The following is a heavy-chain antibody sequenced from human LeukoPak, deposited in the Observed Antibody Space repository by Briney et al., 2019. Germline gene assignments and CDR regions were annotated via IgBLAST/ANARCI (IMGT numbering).Heavy chain of an antibody. V-gene: IGHV3-23*01. Sequence: GGSLRLSCAASGFTFSSYAMNWVRQAPGKGLGWVSGISGSGGSTYYADSVKGRFTISRDNSKNTLYLQMNSLRAEDTAVYYCAKEGRGLFPYYFDYWGQGTLVTVSS. D-gene: IGHD3-10*01. CDR3: AKEGRGLFPYYFDY. J-gene: IGHJ4*02. CDR2: ISGSGGST. CDR1: GFTFSSYA.